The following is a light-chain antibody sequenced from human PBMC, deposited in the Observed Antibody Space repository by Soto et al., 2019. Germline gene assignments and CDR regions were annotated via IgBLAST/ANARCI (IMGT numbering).Light chain of an antibody. V-gene: IGLV3-1*01. CDR1: KLGDKY. Sequence: SYELTQPPSVSVSPGQTASVTCSGDKLGDKYVCWYQQKPGQSPVLVIHQDNKRPSGIPERFSGSNSGNTATLTISETQAMDEADYYCQAWDSMTVVFGGGTKVTVL. CDR2: QDN. J-gene: IGLJ2*01. CDR3: QAWDSMTVV.